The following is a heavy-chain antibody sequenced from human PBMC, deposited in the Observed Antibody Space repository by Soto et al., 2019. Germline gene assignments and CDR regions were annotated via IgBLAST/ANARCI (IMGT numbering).Heavy chain of an antibody. CDR1: GFTFSSYA. J-gene: IGHJ5*02. Sequence: GGSLRLSCAASGFTFSSYAMSWVRQAPGKGPEWVSAISGSGGSTYYADSVKGRFTISRDNSKNTLYLQMNSLRAEDTAVYYCAKDHSSSYLPNWFDPWGQGTLVTVSS. CDR3: AKDHSSSYLPNWFDP. D-gene: IGHD6-6*01. CDR2: ISGSGGST. V-gene: IGHV3-23*01.